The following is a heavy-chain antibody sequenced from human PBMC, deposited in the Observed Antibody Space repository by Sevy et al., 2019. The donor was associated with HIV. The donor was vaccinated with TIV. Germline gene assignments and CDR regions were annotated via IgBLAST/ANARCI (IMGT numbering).Heavy chain of an antibody. CDR2: INSDGSST. CDR1: GFTFSSYW. D-gene: IGHD1-26*01. Sequence: GESLKISCAASGFTFSSYWMHWVRQAPGKGLVWVSRINSDGSSTSYADSVKGRFTISRDNAKNTLYLQMNSLRAEDTAVYYCARDGTYYYYMDVWGKGTTVTVSS. J-gene: IGHJ6*03. CDR3: ARDGTYYYYMDV. V-gene: IGHV3-74*01.